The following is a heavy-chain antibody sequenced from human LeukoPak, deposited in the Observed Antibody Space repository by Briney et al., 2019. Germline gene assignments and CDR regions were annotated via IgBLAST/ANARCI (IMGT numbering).Heavy chain of an antibody. J-gene: IGHJ6*02. Sequence: GGSLRLSCAASGFTFSNYYMTWIRQAPGKGLEWISYISDSGATILYADSVKGRFTISRDNAKNSLYLQMNSLRAEDTAVYYCAFLRDIRGADYGMDVWGQVTTVTVSS. CDR2: ISDSGATI. V-gene: IGHV3-11*01. D-gene: IGHD3-10*01. CDR1: GFTFSNYY. CDR3: AFLRDIRGADYGMDV.